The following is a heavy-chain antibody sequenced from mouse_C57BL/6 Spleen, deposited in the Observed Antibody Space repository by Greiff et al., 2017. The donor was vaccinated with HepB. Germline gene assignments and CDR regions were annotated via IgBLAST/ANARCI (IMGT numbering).Heavy chain of an antibody. Sequence: EVKVVESGGGLVQPGGSLSLSCAASGFTFTDYYMSWVRQPPGKALEWLGFIRNKANGYTTEYSASVKGRFTISRDNSQSILYLQMNALRAEDSATYYCARYDCYYSFDYWGQGTTLTVSS. CDR2: IRNKANGYTT. J-gene: IGHJ2*01. D-gene: IGHD2-3*01. CDR1: GFTFTDYY. CDR3: ARYDCYYSFDY. V-gene: IGHV7-3*01.